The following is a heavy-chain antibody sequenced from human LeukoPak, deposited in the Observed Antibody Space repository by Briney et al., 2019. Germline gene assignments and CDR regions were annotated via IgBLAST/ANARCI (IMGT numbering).Heavy chain of an antibody. CDR1: GFTFSSYS. CDR3: ARDSNSDFDY. CDR2: ISSSSSYI. Sequence: GGSLRLSCAASGFTFSSYSMNWVRQAPGKGLEWVSSISSSSSYIYYADSVKGRFTISRDNAKSSLYLQMNSLRAEDTAVYYCARDSNSDFDYWGQGTLVTVSS. J-gene: IGHJ4*02. D-gene: IGHD2-2*01. V-gene: IGHV3-21*01.